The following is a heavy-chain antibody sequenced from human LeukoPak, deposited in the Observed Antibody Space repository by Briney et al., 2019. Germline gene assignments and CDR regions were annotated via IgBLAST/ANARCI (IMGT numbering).Heavy chain of an antibody. CDR2: IYHSGST. D-gene: IGHD1-26*01. CDR3: ARSGEYVLLHY. J-gene: IGHJ4*02. V-gene: IGHV4-59*12. Sequence: SETLSLTCTVSGGSITSYYWSWIRQPPGKGLEWIGYIYHSGSTNYNPSLKSRVTISVDKSKNQFSLKLSSVTAADTAVYYCARSGEYVLLHYWGQGILVTVSS. CDR1: GGSITSYY.